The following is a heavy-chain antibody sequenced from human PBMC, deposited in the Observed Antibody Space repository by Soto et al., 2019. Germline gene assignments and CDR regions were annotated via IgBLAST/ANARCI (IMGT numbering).Heavy chain of an antibody. V-gene: IGHV3-33*01. D-gene: IGHD2-2*01. Sequence: PGGSLRLSCAASGFTFSSYGMHWVRQAPGKGLEWVAVIWYDGSNKYYADSVKGRFTISRDNSKNTLYLQMNSLRAEDTAVYYCARSGGAPAARRDYYYYGMDVWGQGTTVTVSS. CDR1: GFTFSSYG. CDR2: IWYDGSNK. J-gene: IGHJ6*02. CDR3: ARSGGAPAARRDYYYYGMDV.